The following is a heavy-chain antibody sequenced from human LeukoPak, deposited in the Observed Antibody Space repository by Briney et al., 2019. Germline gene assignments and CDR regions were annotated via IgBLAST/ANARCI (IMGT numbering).Heavy chain of an antibody. Sequence: GGSLRLSCAASGFSFSSYGMSWFRQAPGKGLEWVSDINTSGGITHYADSVKGRFTISRDNSKNTLYLQMNSLRPEDTAVYYCAKDRGYWGQGTLVTVSS. CDR1: GFSFSSYG. CDR3: AKDRGY. CDR2: INTSGGIT. V-gene: IGHV3-23*01. J-gene: IGHJ4*02.